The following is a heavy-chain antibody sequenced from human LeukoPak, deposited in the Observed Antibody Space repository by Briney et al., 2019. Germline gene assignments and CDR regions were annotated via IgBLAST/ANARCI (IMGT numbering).Heavy chain of an antibody. CDR3: ARESMELVRFDF. CDR1: GFTFSRYW. Sequence: GGSLRLSCAASGFTFSRYWMHWVRQAPGKGLVWVSRINSDGSSTSYADSVKGRFTISRDNAKNTLYLQMNSLRAEDTAVYYCARESMELVRFDFWGQGTLVTVSS. D-gene: IGHD6-13*01. V-gene: IGHV3-74*01. CDR2: INSDGSST. J-gene: IGHJ4*02.